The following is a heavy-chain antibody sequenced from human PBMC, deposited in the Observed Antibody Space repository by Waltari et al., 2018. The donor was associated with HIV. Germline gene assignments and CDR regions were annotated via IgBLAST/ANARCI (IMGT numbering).Heavy chain of an antibody. J-gene: IGHJ4*02. V-gene: IGHV4-39*01. D-gene: IGHD2-8*01. Sequence: QLQLQESGPGLVKPSETLSVTCTVSGGSVTSGTYYWGWVRQPPGQGLEWIGSIYYIRDSFYTPSVKSRVTMAVDTSKNQFSLRLNSVTAADTALYYCARLDMVKTLIDYWGQGTLVTVSS. CDR3: ARLDMVKTLIDY. CDR2: IYYIRDS. CDR1: GGSVTSGTYY.